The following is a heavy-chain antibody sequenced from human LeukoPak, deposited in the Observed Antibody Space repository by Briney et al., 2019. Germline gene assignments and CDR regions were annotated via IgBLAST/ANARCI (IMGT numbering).Heavy chain of an antibody. D-gene: IGHD3-22*01. J-gene: IGHJ4*02. V-gene: IGHV3-23*01. CDR2: ISGSGGST. CDR3: AKGVSGVGYDSSFDY. Sequence: PGGSLRLSCAASGFTFSSYAMSWVRQAPGKGLEWVSAISGSGGSTYYADSVRGRFTISRDNSKNTLYLQMNSLRAEDTAVYYCAKGVSGVGYDSSFDYWGQGTLVTVSS. CDR1: GFTFSSYA.